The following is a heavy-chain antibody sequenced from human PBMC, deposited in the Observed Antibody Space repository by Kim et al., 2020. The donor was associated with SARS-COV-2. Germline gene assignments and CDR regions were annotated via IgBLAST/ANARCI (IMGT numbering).Heavy chain of an antibody. CDR2: LNHSGST. V-gene: IGHV4-34*01. D-gene: IGHD3-9*01. CDR3: ARRRYYDILTGYQIGRYYYYGMDV. CDR1: GGSFSGYY. Sequence: SETLSLTCAVYGGSFSGYYWSWIRQPPGKGLEWIGELNHSGSTNYNPSLKSRVTISVDTSKNQFYLKLSSVTAADTAVYYCARRRYYDILTGYQIGRYYYYGMDVWGQGTTVTVSS. J-gene: IGHJ6*02.